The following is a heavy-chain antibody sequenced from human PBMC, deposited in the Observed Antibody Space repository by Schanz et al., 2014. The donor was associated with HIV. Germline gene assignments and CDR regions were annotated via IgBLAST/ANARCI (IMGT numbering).Heavy chain of an antibody. CDR2: INTASGGT. V-gene: IGHV1-18*01. CDR3: AGSQYKFGSYYFVA. D-gene: IGHD3-10*01. CDR1: GYGFTGFG. J-gene: IGHJ4*02. Sequence: QVQGVQSGRETKKPGDSVKVSCRTSGYGFTGFGISWVRQAPGQGLEWMGWINTASGGTETAHQFQDRLTLTTPTSPGTPSFFLPFLPSSATFFYFFAGSQYKFGSYYFVAWDQGTLVTVS.